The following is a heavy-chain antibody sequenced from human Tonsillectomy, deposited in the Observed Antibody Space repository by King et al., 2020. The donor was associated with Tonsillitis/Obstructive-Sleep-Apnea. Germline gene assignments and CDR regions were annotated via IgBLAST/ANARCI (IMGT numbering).Heavy chain of an antibody. V-gene: IGHV1-69*04. CDR3: ARVRSVPAAMRNYYYYMDV. CDR1: GGTFSSYA. D-gene: IGHD2-2*01. CDR2: IIPILGIA. Sequence: QLVQSGAEVKKPGSSVKVSCKASGGTFSSYAISWVRQAPGQGLEWMGRIIPILGIANYAQKFQGRVTITADKSTSTAYMELSSLSSEDTAVYHCARVRSVPAAMRNYYYYMDVWGKGTTVTVSS. J-gene: IGHJ6*03.